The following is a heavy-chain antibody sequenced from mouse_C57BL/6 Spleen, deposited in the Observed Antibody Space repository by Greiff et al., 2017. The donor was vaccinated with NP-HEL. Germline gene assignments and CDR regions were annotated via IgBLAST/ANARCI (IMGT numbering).Heavy chain of an antibody. V-gene: IGHV1-55*01. J-gene: IGHJ2*01. CDR1: GYTFTSYW. Sequence: VQLQQPGAELVKPGASVKMSCKASGYTFTSYWITWVKQRPGQGLEWIGDIYPGSGSTNYNEKFKSKATLTVDTSSSTAYMQLSSLTSEDSAVYYCARCRGGLPPYYFDYWGQGTTLTVSS. CDR2: IYPGSGST. CDR3: ARCRGGLPPYYFDY. D-gene: IGHD2-2*01.